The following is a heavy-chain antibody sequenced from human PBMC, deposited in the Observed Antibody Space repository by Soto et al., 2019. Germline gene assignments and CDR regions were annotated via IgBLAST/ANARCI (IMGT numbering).Heavy chain of an antibody. CDR1: GYTLTELS. CDR2: FDPEDGET. Sequence: QVQLVQSGAEVKKPGASVKVSCEVSGYTLTELSMHWVRQAPGKGLEWMGGFDPEDGETIYAQKFQGRVTMTGDTSPDTAHMELSSLRSEDPAMYYCATPIPWAVGATYPLDYWGQGTLVFVSS. J-gene: IGHJ4*02. D-gene: IGHD1-26*01. V-gene: IGHV1-24*01. CDR3: ATPIPWAVGATYPLDY.